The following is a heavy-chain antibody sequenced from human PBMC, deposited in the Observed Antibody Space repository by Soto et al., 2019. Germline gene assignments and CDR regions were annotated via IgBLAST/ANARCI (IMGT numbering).Heavy chain of an antibody. V-gene: IGHV3-30-3*01. CDR2: ISHDGTNR. CDR3: ARSSGVPTPDFDY. Sequence: GGSLRLSCAASGFAFNIYAIHWVRQAPGKGLEWVAVISHDGTNRYYTDSVRGRFTISRDNSKNTVYLEMDSLRADDTAVYYCARSSGVPTPDFDYWDQGTLVTVSS. D-gene: IGHD3-3*01. CDR1: GFAFNIYA. J-gene: IGHJ4*02.